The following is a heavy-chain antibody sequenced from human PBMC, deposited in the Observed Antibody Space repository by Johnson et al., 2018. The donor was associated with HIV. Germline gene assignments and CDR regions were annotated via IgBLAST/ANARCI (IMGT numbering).Heavy chain of an antibody. J-gene: IGHJ3*02. CDR2: ISSSGGTT. CDR3: AKAGDWSDAFDI. V-gene: IGHV3-23*04. CDR1: GFTFDDYG. Sequence: VQLVESGGGVVRPGGSLRLSCAASGFTFDDYGMHWVRQVAGKGLEWVSAISSSGGTTYYADSVRGRFTISRDNSKNTLFLQMNSLKTEDTAVYYCAKAGDWSDAFDIWGQGTMVTVSS. D-gene: IGHD3/OR15-3a*01.